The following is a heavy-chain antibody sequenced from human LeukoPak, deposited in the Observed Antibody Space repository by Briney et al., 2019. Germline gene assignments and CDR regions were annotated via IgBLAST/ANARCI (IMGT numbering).Heavy chain of an antibody. D-gene: IGHD4-17*01. CDR3: ARVRNIVTTTFDY. CDR2: IYYSGST. J-gene: IGHJ4*02. CDR1: GGSISSSSYY. V-gene: IGHV4-39*01. Sequence: PSETLSLTCTVSGGSISSSSYYWGWIRQPPGKGLEWIGSIYYSGSTYYNPSLKSRVTISVDTSKNQFPLKLSSVTAADTAVYYCARVRNIVTTTFDYWGQGTLVTVSS.